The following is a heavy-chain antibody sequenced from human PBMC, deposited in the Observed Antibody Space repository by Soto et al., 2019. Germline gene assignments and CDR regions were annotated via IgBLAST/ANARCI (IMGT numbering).Heavy chain of an antibody. CDR2: ISAHSGNT. Sequence: QVHLVQSGAEVKKPGASVKVSCKGSGYAFTTYGITWVQQAPGQGLEWMGWISAHSGNTNYAQKLQGRVTVTRDTATSTAYMGLRGLRSDDTAVYYCARGRYGDYWGQGALVTVSS. CDR3: ARGRYGDY. CDR1: GYAFTTYG. D-gene: IGHD1-1*01. V-gene: IGHV1-18*01. J-gene: IGHJ4*02.